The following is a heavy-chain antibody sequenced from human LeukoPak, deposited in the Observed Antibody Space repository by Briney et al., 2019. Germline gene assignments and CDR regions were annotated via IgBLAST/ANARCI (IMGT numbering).Heavy chain of an antibody. CDR2: ISGSAGST. D-gene: IGHD6-19*01. CDR1: GFTFSSYA. Sequence: GGSLRLSCAASGFTFSSYAMSWVRQAPGKGLEWVSAISGSAGSTYYADSVKGRFTISRDNSKNTLYLQMNSLRAEDTAVYYCAKVVAVAEHFDYWGQGTLVTVSS. J-gene: IGHJ4*02. CDR3: AKVVAVAEHFDY. V-gene: IGHV3-23*01.